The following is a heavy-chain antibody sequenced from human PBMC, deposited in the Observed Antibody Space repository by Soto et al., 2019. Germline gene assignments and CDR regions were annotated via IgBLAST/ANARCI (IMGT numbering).Heavy chain of an antibody. CDR3: VTNWGGGLHSEGYNWLDP. CDR2: ISPIFGTT. D-gene: IGHD7-27*01. Sequence: QVQLVQSGAEVKKPGSSVKISCRASGGTFSAYTLSWVRQAPGQGLEWLGGISPIFGTTKYAQKFQGRVTFTADESAGTAYLELRSLRSDDTAVYYCVTNWGGGLHSEGYNWLDPWGQGTRVTVSS. CDR1: GGTFSAYT. J-gene: IGHJ5*02. V-gene: IGHV1-69*01.